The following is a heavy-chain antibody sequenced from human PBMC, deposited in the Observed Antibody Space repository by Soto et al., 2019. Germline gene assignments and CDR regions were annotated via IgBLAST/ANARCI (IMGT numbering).Heavy chain of an antibody. V-gene: IGHV1-46*01. CDR1: GFDFTDHY. Sequence: QVQLVQSGAEVKKPGASVKVSCKASGFDFTDHYIHWVRQAPGQGLEWMGIISPAGGSTRYSQKFQARITMTRDTSTSTVYMELSSLRAEDTAIYYCARAPRGGVIIVITWAQIDYWGQGTLVTVSS. CDR3: ARAPRGGVIIVITWAQIDY. CDR2: ISPAGGST. J-gene: IGHJ4*02. D-gene: IGHD3-10*01.